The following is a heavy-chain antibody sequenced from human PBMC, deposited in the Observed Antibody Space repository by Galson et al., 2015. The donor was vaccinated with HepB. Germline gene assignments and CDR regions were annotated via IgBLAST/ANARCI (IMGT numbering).Heavy chain of an antibody. Sequence: SLRLSCAASGFTFSSYAMHWVRQAPGKGLEYVSAISSNGGSTYYADSVKGRFTISRDNSKNTLYLQMSSLRAEDTAVYYCVKAYDYGDYDYVRVGGFDLWGRGTLVTVSS. CDR1: GFTFSSYA. J-gene: IGHJ2*01. V-gene: IGHV3-64D*06. CDR3: VKAYDYGDYDYVRVGGFDL. D-gene: IGHD4-17*01. CDR2: ISSNGGST.